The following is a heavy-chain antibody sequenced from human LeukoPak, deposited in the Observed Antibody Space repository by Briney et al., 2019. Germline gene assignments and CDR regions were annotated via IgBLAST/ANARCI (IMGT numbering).Heavy chain of an antibody. V-gene: IGHV1-18*01. CDR2: ISAYNGNT. Sequence: ASVKVSCKASGYTFTSYGISWVRQAPGQGLEWMGWISAYNGNTNYAQKLQGRVTMTTDTSTSTAYMELRSLRSDDTALYYCARVRYYGSGETYPYYFDYWGQGTLVTVSS. D-gene: IGHD3-10*01. J-gene: IGHJ4*02. CDR3: ARVRYYGSGETYPYYFDY. CDR1: GYTFTSYG.